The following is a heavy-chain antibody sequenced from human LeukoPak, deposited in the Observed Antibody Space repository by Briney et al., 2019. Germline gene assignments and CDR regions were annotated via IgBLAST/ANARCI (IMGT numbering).Heavy chain of an antibody. V-gene: IGHV3-21*01. CDR2: ISSSSSYI. CDR3: AVDYDILTGYYTDPVPFDY. Sequence: GGSLRLSCAASGFTFSSYSMNWVRQAPGKGLEWVSSISSSSSYIYYADSVKGRFTISRDNAKNSLYLRMNSLRAEDTAVYYCAVDYDILTGYYTDPVPFDYWGQGTLVTVSS. J-gene: IGHJ4*02. D-gene: IGHD3-9*01. CDR1: GFTFSSYS.